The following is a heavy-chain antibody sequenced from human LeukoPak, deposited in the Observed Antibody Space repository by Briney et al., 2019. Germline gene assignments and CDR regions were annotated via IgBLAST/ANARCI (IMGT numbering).Heavy chain of an antibody. CDR3: ARDRSIGRSTLYYFDY. CDR1: GGSISNHY. J-gene: IGHJ4*02. V-gene: IGHV4-59*11. CDR2: LYYTGTT. Sequence: PSETLSLTCIVSGGSISNHYWSWIRQPPGKGLEWIGHLYYTGTTNYNPFLKSRVTISVDTSKTQFSLKLSSVTAADTAVYYCARDRSIGRSTLYYFDYWGQGTLVTVSS. D-gene: IGHD2-15*01.